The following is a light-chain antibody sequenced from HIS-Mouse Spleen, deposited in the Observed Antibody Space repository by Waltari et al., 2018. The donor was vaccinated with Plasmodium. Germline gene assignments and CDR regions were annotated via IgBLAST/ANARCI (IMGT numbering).Light chain of an antibody. J-gene: IGLJ2*01. Sequence: SYELTQPPSVSVSPGQTARITCSGDALQKQYAYWYQQKPGQAPVLVLYKDSERPSGIPERFSCSSTGKTVTLTISGVQAEDEADYYCQSADSSGTYQVFGGGTKLTVL. V-gene: IGLV3-25*03. CDR3: QSADSSGTYQV. CDR1: ALQKQY. CDR2: KDS.